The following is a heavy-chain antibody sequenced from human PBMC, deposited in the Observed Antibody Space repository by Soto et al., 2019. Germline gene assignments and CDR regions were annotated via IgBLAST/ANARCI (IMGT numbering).Heavy chain of an antibody. D-gene: IGHD6-13*01. V-gene: IGHV3-9*01. CDR1: GFTFDDYA. J-gene: IGHJ4*02. CDR2: ISWNSGSI. CDR3: AKARYSSSWDSFDY. Sequence: DVQLVESGGGLVQPGRSLRLSCAASGFTFDDYAMHWVRQAPGKGLEWVSGISWNSGSIGYADSVKGRFTISRDNAKNSLYLQMNSLRAEDTALYYCAKARYSSSWDSFDYWGQGTLVTVSS.